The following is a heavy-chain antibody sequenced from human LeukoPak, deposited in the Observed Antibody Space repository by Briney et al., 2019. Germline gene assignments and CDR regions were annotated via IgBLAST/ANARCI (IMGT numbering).Heavy chain of an antibody. V-gene: IGHV3-7*01. J-gene: IGHJ4*02. CDR1: GFTVSSNS. CDR3: ARGPGFLIDF. Sequence: GGSLRLSCTVSGFTVSSNSMSWVRQAPGKGLEWVATINRDGSEKWYLDSVRGRFTISRDNAKNSLHLQMNSLRVEDTAIYNCARGPGFLIDFWGQGTLVTVSS. D-gene: IGHD1-14*01. CDR2: INRDGSEK.